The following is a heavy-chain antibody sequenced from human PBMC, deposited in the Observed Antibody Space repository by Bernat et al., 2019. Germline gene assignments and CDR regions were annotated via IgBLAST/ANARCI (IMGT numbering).Heavy chain of an antibody. D-gene: IGHD4-23*01. CDR3: ARGLRWPQYYFDY. J-gene: IGHJ4*02. CDR1: GGSFSGYY. CDR2: INHSGST. V-gene: IGHV4-34*01. Sequence: QVQLQQWGAGLLKPSDTLSLTCAVYGGSFSGYYWSWIRQPPGKGLEWIGEINHSGSTNYNPSLKSRVTISVDTSKNQFSLKLGSVTAADTAVYYCARGLRWPQYYFDYWGQGTMVTVSS.